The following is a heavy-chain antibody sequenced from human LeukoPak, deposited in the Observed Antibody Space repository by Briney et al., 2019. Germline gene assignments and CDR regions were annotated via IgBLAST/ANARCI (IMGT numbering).Heavy chain of an antibody. CDR2: ISSSSSTI. J-gene: IGHJ4*02. Sequence: GGSLRLSFAASGFTFSSYSMNWVRQAPGKGLEWVSYISSSSSTIYYADSVKGRFTISRDNAKNSLYLQMNSLRAEDAAVYYCARDGADFFGYWGQGTLVTVSS. CDR1: GFTFSSYS. CDR3: ARDGADFFGY. V-gene: IGHV3-48*04.